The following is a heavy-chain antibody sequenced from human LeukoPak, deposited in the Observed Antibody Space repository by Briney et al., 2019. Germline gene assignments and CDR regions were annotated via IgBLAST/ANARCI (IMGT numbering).Heavy chain of an antibody. CDR2: IWYDGTNK. Sequence: PGGSLRLSCAASGFTFSNYGMHWVRQAPGKGLEWVADIWYDGTNKYYADSVKGRFTISRDNSRKTLYLQMNGLRAEDTALYYCAKDSGIAVAGTDYWGQGTLVTVSS. CDR3: AKDSGIAVAGTDY. J-gene: IGHJ4*02. CDR1: GFTFSNYG. V-gene: IGHV3-33*06. D-gene: IGHD6-13*01.